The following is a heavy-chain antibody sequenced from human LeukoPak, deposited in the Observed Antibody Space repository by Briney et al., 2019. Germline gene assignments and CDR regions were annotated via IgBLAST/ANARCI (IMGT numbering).Heavy chain of an antibody. CDR1: GFTFSGSA. CDR3: TRDSSSSRFDYYYYYYMDV. V-gene: IGHV3-73*01. D-gene: IGHD6-13*01. J-gene: IGHJ6*03. Sequence: GGSLRLSCAASGFTFSGSAMHWVRQASGKGLEWVGRIRSKANSYATAYAASVKGRFTISRDDSKNTAYLQMNSLKTEDTAVYYCTRDSSSSRFDYYYYYYMDVWGKGTTVTVSS. CDR2: IRSKANSYAT.